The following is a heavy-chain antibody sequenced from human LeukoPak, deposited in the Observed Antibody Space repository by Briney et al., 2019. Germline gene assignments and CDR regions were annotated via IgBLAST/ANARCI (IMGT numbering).Heavy chain of an antibody. D-gene: IGHD3-3*01. CDR3: AKVAGVLRFLEWLYDY. V-gene: IGHV3-20*04. J-gene: IGHJ4*02. CDR1: GFTFDDYG. CDR2: INWNGGST. Sequence: GGSLRLSCTASGFTFDDYGMSWVRQAPGKGLEWVSGINWNGGSTGYADSMKGRFTISRDNAKNSMYLQMNSLRAEDTAVYYCAKVAGVLRFLEWLYDYWGQGTLVTVSS.